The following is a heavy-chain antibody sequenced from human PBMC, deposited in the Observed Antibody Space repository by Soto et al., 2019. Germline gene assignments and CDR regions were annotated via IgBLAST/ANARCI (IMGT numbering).Heavy chain of an antibody. V-gene: IGHV3-30*18. CDR3: AKDQDNGGDYEGYFDY. D-gene: IGHD4-17*01. CDR1: GFTFSSYG. Sequence: GGSLRLSCAASGFTFSSYGMHWVRQAPGKGLEWVAVISYDGSNKYYADSVKGRFTISRDNSKNTLYLQMNSLRAEDTAVYYCAKDQDNGGDYEGYFDYWGQGTLVTVSS. J-gene: IGHJ4*02. CDR2: ISYDGSNK.